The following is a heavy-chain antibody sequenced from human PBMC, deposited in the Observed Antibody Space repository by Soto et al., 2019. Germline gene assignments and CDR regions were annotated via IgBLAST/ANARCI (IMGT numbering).Heavy chain of an antibody. V-gene: IGHV4-39*02. D-gene: IGHD1-26*01. J-gene: IGHJ4*02. CDR1: GDSISSGTYY. CDR3: ARGGSLWARYYFDY. CDR2: MHYSGYT. Sequence: PSETLSLTCTVSGDSISSGTYYWAWVRQPPGKGLEWIGSMHYSGYTFYSPSLRSRVALSVDTSKNQFSLNVASVSAADTAVYYCARGGSLWARYYFDYWGQGTLVTVSS.